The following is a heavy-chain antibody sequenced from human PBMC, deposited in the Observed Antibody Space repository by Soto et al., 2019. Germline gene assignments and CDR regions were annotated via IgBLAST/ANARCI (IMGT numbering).Heavy chain of an antibody. CDR1: GGSISSGGYY. D-gene: IGHD3-10*01. V-gene: IGHV4-31*03. CDR2: IYYSGST. Sequence: QVQLQESGPGLVKPSQTLSLTCTVSGGSISSGGYYWSWIRQHPGKRLEWIGYIYYSGSTYYNPCLTSRVTISVDTSKNQFSLKRSSVTAADTAVYYCARGYGSGSYYNDGWFDPWGKRTLVSVSS. CDR3: ARGYGSGSYYNDGWFDP. J-gene: IGHJ5*02.